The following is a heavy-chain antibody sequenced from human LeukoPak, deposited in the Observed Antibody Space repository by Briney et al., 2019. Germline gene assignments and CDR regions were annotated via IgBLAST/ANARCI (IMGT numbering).Heavy chain of an antibody. CDR1: GYTFTSYG. CDR3: ARVWGSMVTGALYNSYGMDV. V-gene: IGHV1-18*01. CDR2: ISGYNGNT. D-gene: IGHD5-18*01. J-gene: IGHJ6*02. Sequence: GASVKVSCKASGYTFTSYGINWVRQAPGQGLGWMGWISGYNGNTNYAQNLQGRVTMTTDTSTSTAYMELRSLRSDDTAVYYCARVWGSMVTGALYNSYGMDVWGQGTTVTVSS.